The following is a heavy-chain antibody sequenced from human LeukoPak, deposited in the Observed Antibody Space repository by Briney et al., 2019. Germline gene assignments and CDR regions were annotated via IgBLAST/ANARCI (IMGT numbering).Heavy chain of an antibody. CDR2: ISYDGSNK. CDR3: AKMGAQGSDYYYGMDV. D-gene: IGHD1-26*01. J-gene: IGHJ6*02. Sequence: GGSLRLSCAASGFTFSSYGMHWVRQAPGKGLEWVAVISYDGSNKYYADSVKGRFTISRDNSKNTLYLQMNSLRAEDTAVYYCAKMGAQGSDYYYGMDVWGQGTTVTVSS. V-gene: IGHV3-30*18. CDR1: GFTFSSYG.